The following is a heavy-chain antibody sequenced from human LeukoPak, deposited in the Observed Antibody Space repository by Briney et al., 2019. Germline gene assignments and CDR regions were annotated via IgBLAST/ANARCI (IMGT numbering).Heavy chain of an antibody. V-gene: IGHV4-59*01. D-gene: IGHD3-10*01. CDR1: GGSISSYY. Sequence: SETLSLTCTVSGGSISSYYWSWIRQPPGKGLERIGYIYYSGSTNYNPSLKSRVTISVDTSKNQFSLKLSSVTAADTAVYYCARVNRELLWFGNYFDYWGQGTLVTVSS. J-gene: IGHJ4*02. CDR3: ARVNRELLWFGNYFDY. CDR2: IYYSGST.